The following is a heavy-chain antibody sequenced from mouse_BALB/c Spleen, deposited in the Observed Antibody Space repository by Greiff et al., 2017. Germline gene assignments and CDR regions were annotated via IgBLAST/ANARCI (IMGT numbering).Heavy chain of an antibody. CDR2: ISSGSSTI. Sequence: EVKLMESGGGLVQPGGSRKLSCAASGFTFSSFGMHWVRQAPEKGLEWVAYISSGSSTIYYADTVKGRFTISRDNPKNTLFLQMTSLRSEDTAMYYCARWEYGKGGYAMDYWGQGTSVTVSS. V-gene: IGHV5-17*02. D-gene: IGHD2-10*02. CDR1: GFTFSSFG. CDR3: ARWEYGKGGYAMDY. J-gene: IGHJ4*01.